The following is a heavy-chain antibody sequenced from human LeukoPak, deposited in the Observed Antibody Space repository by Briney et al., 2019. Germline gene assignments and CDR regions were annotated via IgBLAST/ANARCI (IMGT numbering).Heavy chain of an antibody. J-gene: IGHJ4*02. CDR2: INTNTGNP. CDR1: GYTFTSYA. CDR3: ARHLSSGWYFYFDY. Sequence: GASVKVSCKASGYTFTSYAMNWVRQAPGQGLEWMGWINTNTGNPTYAQGFTGRFVFSLDTSVSTAYLQISSLKAEDTAVYYCARHLSSGWYFYFDYWGQGTLVTVSS. D-gene: IGHD6-19*01. V-gene: IGHV7-4-1*02.